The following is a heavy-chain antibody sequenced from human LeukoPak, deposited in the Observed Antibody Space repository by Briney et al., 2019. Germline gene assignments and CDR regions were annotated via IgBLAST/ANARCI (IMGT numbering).Heavy chain of an antibody. CDR1: GFTLSSYG. Sequence: PGGSLRLSCAASGFTLSSYGMHWVRQAPGKGLEWVAVISYDGSNKYYADSVKGRFTISRDNSKNTLYLQMNSLRAEDTAVYYCAKLEGIVVVPAAMLEPKTDYWGQGTLVTVSS. CDR2: ISYDGSNK. D-gene: IGHD2-2*01. J-gene: IGHJ4*02. V-gene: IGHV3-30*18. CDR3: AKLEGIVVVPAAMLEPKTDY.